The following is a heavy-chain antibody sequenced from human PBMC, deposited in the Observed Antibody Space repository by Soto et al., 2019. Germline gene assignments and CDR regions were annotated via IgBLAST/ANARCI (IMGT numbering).Heavy chain of an antibody. D-gene: IGHD6-19*01. J-gene: IGHJ4*02. V-gene: IGHV3-11*06. CDR1: GFTFSYYY. CDR3: ARDVRYSSGSIDY. CDR2: ISGSSSYT. Sequence: LRLSCAASGFTFSYYYMSWIRQAPGKGLEWVSYISGSSSYTNYADSVKGRFTISRDNAKNSLYLQMNSLRAEDTAVYYCARDVRYSSGSIDYWGQGTLVTVSS.